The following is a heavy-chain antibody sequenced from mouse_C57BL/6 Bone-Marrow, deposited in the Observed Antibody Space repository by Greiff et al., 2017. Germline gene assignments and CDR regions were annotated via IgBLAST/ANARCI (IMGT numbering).Heavy chain of an antibody. CDR1: GFTFSSYA. Sequence: EVKLMESGGGLVKPGGSLKLSCAASGFTFSSYAMSWVRQTPEKRLEWVATISDGGSYTYYPDNVKGRFTISRDNAKNNLYMQMSHLESEDTAMYYCARTYGSLYYYAMDYWGQGTSVTVSS. CDR2: ISDGGSYT. CDR3: ARTYGSLYYYAMDY. V-gene: IGHV5-4*03. J-gene: IGHJ4*01. D-gene: IGHD1-1*01.